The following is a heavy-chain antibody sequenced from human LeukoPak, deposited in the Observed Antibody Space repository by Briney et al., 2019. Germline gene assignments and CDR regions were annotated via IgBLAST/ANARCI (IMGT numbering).Heavy chain of an antibody. Sequence: SSETLSLTCTVSGGSISSYYWSWIRQPPGKGLEWIGYIYYSGSTYYNPSLKSRVTISVDTSKNQFSLKLSSVTAADTAVYYCASSRRTVTTRGGFDYWGQGTLVTVSS. V-gene: IGHV4-59*06. J-gene: IGHJ4*02. CDR3: ASSRRTVTTRGGFDY. D-gene: IGHD4-17*01. CDR1: GGSISSYY. CDR2: IYYSGST.